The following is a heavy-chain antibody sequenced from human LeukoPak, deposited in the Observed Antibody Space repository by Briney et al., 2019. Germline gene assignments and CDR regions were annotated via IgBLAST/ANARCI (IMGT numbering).Heavy chain of an antibody. CDR1: GGSISSGSYY. CDR2: IYTSGST. V-gene: IGHV4-61*02. D-gene: IGHD2-15*01. CDR3: ARDLGYCKSGC. Sequence: PSETLSLTCTVSGGSISSGSYYWSWIRQPAGKGLEWIGRIYTSGSTNYNPSLKSRVTISVDTSKNQFSLKLSSVTAADTAVYYCARDLGYCKSGCWGQGTLVTVSS. J-gene: IGHJ4*02.